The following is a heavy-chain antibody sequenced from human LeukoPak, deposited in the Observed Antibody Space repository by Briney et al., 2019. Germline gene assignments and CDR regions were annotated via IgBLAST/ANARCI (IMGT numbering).Heavy chain of an antibody. D-gene: IGHD1-26*01. CDR2: ISSDSSYI. V-gene: IGHV3-21*01. CDR3: AKDGGTHFDH. J-gene: IGHJ4*02. Sequence: GGSLRLSCAASRFTFSSYSMNWVRQAPGKGLEWVSSISSDSSYIYYADSVKGRFTISRDNAKNSLYLQVNSLRAEDTAVYYCAKDGGTHFDHWGQGTLVTVSS. CDR1: RFTFSSYS.